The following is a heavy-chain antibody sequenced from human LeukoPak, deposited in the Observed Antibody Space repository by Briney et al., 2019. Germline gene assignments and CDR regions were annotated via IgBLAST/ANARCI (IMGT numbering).Heavy chain of an antibody. CDR3: AKDLYYYDSSGYYNY. D-gene: IGHD3-22*01. Sequence: GGSLRLSCAASGFTFSSYGMRWVRQAPGKGLEWVAVTSYDGSNKYYADSVKGRFTISRDNSKNTLYLQMNSLRAEDTAVYYCAKDLYYYDSSGYYNYWGQGTLVTVSS. CDR2: TSYDGSNK. V-gene: IGHV3-30*18. CDR1: GFTFSSYG. J-gene: IGHJ4*02.